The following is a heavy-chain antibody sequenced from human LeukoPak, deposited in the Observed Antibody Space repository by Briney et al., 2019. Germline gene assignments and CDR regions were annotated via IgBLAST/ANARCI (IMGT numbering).Heavy chain of an antibody. D-gene: IGHD3-10*01. Sequence: GGSLRLSCAASGFGFEDYVMHWVRQVPGKGLEWVALIGGDSASTYYADSLKGRFTISRDNSYNSVYLQMDRLRIEDTALYYCVKDLIVGDYYSSDNYYLPDAFDIWGQGTMVTVSS. V-gene: IGHV3-43*02. CDR3: VKDLIVGDYYSSDNYYLPDAFDI. CDR1: GFGFEDYV. CDR2: IGGDSAST. J-gene: IGHJ3*02.